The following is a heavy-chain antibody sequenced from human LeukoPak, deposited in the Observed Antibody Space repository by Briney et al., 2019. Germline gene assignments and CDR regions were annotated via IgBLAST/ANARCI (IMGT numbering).Heavy chain of an antibody. V-gene: IGHV3-48*01. CDR3: AKDRVRNFDY. CDR1: GFIFTSYG. Sequence: GGSLRLSCTASGFIFTSYGMNWVRQAPGKGLEWVSYISDSSSTIYYADSVKGRFTVSRDNAEGSLYLQMNSLRAEDTAVYYCAKDRVRNFDYWGRGTLVTVSS. J-gene: IGHJ4*02. CDR2: ISDSSSTI. D-gene: IGHD1-1*01.